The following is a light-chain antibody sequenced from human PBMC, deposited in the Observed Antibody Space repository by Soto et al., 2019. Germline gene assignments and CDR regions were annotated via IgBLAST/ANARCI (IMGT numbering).Light chain of an antibody. J-gene: IGLJ2*01. CDR1: SSDVGGYNY. Sequence: QSVLTQPASVSGSPGQSITISCTGTSSDVGGYNYVSWYQQHPGKAPKLMIYDVSNRPSGVSNRFSGSKSANTASLTISGLQAEDEADYYCSSYTGSSTYVVFGAGTKLTVL. CDR2: DVS. V-gene: IGLV2-14*01. CDR3: SSYTGSSTYVV.